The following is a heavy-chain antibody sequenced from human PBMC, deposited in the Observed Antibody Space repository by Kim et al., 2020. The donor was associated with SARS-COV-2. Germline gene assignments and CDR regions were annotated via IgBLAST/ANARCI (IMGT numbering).Heavy chain of an antibody. D-gene: IGHD3-3*01. CDR2: IYYSGST. V-gene: IGHV4-59*01. Sequence: SETLSLTCTVSGGSISSYYWSWIRQPPGKGLEWIGYIYYSGSTNYNPSLKSRVTISVDTSKNQFSLKLSSVTAADTAVYYCARVSIFGVGLEPHFDYWGQGTLVTVSS. CDR1: GGSISSYY. CDR3: ARVSIFGVGLEPHFDY. J-gene: IGHJ4*02.